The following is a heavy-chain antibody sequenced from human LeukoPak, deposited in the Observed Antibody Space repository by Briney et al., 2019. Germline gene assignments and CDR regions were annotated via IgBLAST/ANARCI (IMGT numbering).Heavy chain of an antibody. V-gene: IGHV1-69*06. CDR2: IIPIFGTA. J-gene: IGHJ4*02. Sequence: SVKVSCKASGGTFSSYAISWVRQAPGQGLEWMGGIIPIFGTANYAQKFQGRVTITADKSTSTAYMELSSLRSEDTAVYYCARDHLRVRGPFFDYWGQGTLVTVSS. CDR3: ARDHLRVRGPFFDY. CDR1: GGTFSSYA. D-gene: IGHD3-10*01.